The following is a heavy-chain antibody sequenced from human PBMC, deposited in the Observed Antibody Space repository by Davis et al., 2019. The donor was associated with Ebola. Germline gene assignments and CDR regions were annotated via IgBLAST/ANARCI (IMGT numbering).Heavy chain of an antibody. J-gene: IGHJ4*02. CDR3: ACFDYDYVWGSYRYDY. D-gene: IGHD3-16*02. CDR1: GFTFSSYG. V-gene: IGHV3-30*03. CDR2: ISYDGSNK. Sequence: GGSLRLSCAASGFTFSSYGMHWVRQAPGKGLEWVAVISYDGSNKYYADSVKGRFTISRDNSKNTLYLQMNSLRAEDTAVYYCACFDYDYVWGSYRYDYWGQGTLVTVSS.